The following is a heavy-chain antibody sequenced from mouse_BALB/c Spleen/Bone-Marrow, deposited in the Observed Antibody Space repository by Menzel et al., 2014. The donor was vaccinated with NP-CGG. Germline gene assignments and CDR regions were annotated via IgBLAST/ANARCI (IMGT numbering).Heavy chain of an antibody. V-gene: IGHV3-6*02. Sequence: EVKLMESGPGLVKPSQSLSLTCSVTGFSITSDYYWNWIRQFPGSKLEWMGYISYDGSNHDNQSLKNRISITRDTSKNQFFLKLNSVTTEDTGTYYCARGGYVGSYDAMDYWGQGTSVTVSS. CDR3: ARGGYVGSYDAMDY. D-gene: IGHD1-1*01. CDR1: GFSITSDYY. J-gene: IGHJ4*01. CDR2: ISYDGSN.